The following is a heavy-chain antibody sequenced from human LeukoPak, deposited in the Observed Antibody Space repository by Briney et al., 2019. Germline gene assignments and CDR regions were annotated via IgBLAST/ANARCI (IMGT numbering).Heavy chain of an antibody. V-gene: IGHV4-39*01. J-gene: IGHJ5*01. CDR1: GGSISSSSYY. D-gene: IGHD2-2*01. CDR2: IFYSGST. CDR3: SSSPGFSSSWFDF. Sequence: SETLSLTCTVSGGSISSSSYYWGWLRQPPGKGLEWIGSIFYSGSTYYNPSLKSRVTISVDTSKNQFSLKLSSVTAADTALYFCSSSPGFSSSWFDFWGRGTLVTVSS.